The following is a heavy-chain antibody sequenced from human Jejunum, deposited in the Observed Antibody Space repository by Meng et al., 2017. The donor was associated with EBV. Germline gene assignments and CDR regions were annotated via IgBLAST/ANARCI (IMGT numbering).Heavy chain of an antibody. CDR3: ARVAFSYTTRSLDS. CDR1: RGSFSGYY. Sequence: QVTLQQWGAGLLKPLETLSPTCAVYRGSFSGYYWSWLRQHPGKGLEWIGEINHSGSTNYNPSLRSRVTISVETSKNQFSLRLNSVTAADTAVYYCARVAFSYTTRSLDSWGQGTLVTVSS. V-gene: IGHV4-34*02. CDR2: INHSGST. D-gene: IGHD3-16*02. J-gene: IGHJ4*02.